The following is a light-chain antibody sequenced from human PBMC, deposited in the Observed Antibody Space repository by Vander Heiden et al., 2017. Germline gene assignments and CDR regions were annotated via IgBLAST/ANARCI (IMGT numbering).Light chain of an antibody. CDR1: QSVLYSSNNKNY. J-gene: IGKJ2*01. V-gene: IGKV4-1*01. Sequence: DIVMTQSPDYLAVSLGERATINCKSSQSVLYSSNNKNYLAWYQQKPGQPPKLLIYWASTRESGVPDRFSGSGSGTDFTLTISSLQAEDVAVYYCQQDYSTPYTFGQGTKLEIK. CDR2: WAS. CDR3: QQDYSTPYT.